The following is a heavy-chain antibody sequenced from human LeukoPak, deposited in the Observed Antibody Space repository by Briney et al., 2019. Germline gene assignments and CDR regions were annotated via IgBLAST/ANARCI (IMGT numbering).Heavy chain of an antibody. CDR1: GGSISSYY. CDR2: IYYSGST. V-gene: IGHV4-59*01. CDR3: ARSPRATTQYFQH. Sequence: PSETLSLTCTVSGGSISSYYWSWIRQPPGKGLEWIGYIYYSGSTNYNPSLKSRVTISVDTSKNQFSLKLSSVTAADTAVYYCARSPRATTQYFQHWGQGTLVTVSP. D-gene: IGHD1-26*01. J-gene: IGHJ1*01.